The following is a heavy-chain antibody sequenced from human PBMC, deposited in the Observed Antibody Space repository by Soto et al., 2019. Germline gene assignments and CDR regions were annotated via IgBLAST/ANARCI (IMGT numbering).Heavy chain of an antibody. CDR3: ARWGSGDICCGELAEYYYYCIDV. D-gene: IGHD3-10*01. V-gene: IGHV1-69*01. Sequence: QVQLVQSGAEVKKPGSSVKVSCKASGGTFSSYAISWVRQAPGQGLEWMGGIIPIFGTANYAQKFQGRVTITAAECMSTAYIERSSLSSDDSSVYYCARWGSGDICCGELAEYYYYCIDVWGQGTTVTVSA. J-gene: IGHJ6*01. CDR2: IIPIFGTA. CDR1: GGTFSSYA.